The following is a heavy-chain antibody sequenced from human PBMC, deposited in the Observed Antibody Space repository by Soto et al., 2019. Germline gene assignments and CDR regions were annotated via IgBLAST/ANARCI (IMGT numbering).Heavy chain of an antibody. D-gene: IGHD1-26*01. CDR3: ARPTRYRGRAGWFDP. Sequence: QVQLVQSGAEVKKPGSSLKVSCKASGGTFSSYAISWVRQAPGQGLEWMGGIIPIFGTANYAQKFQGRVTITADQAKSTAYMELRSLRSEDTAVYYCARPTRYRGRAGWFDPWGQGTLVTVYS. CDR2: IIPIFGTA. J-gene: IGHJ5*02. V-gene: IGHV1-69*01. CDR1: GGTFSSYA.